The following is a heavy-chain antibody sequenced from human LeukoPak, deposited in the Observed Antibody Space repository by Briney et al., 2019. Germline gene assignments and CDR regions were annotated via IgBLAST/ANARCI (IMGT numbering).Heavy chain of an antibody. J-gene: IGHJ4*02. CDR3: ARAGDGGWGLVAYLDY. D-gene: IGHD3-16*01. CDR2: IYTSGNT. CDR1: GGSISSGSYY. V-gene: IGHV4-61*02. Sequence: SQTLSLTCTVSGGSISSGSYYWSWIRQPAGKGLEWIGRIYTSGNTNYNPSLKSRVTISADTSKNQFSLKLSSVTAADTAVYYCARAGDGGWGLVAYLDYWGQGILVTVSS.